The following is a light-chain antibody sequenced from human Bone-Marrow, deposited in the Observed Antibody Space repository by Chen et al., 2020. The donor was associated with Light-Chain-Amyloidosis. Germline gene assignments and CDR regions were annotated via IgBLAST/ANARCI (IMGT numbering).Light chain of an antibody. CDR2: DVS. J-gene: IGLJ3*02. CDR3: GSYTTTNTLV. Sequence: QSALTQPASVSGSPGQSVTISCTGSNSDVGAHKYVSWYQQSPGKAPKHIIYDVSDRPSGLSYRFSGSKSGNTASLTIYGLQAEDEADYYCGSYTTTNTLVFGGGTKLTVL. CDR1: NSDVGAHKY. V-gene: IGLV2-14*03.